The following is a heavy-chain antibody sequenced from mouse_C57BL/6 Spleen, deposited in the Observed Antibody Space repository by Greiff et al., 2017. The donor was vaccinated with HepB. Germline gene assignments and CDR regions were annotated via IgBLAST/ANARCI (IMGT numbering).Heavy chain of an antibody. CDR3: AREDYNRFAY. CDR2: ISDGGSYT. Sequence: EVQGVESGGGLVKPGGFLKLSCAASGFTFSSYAMSWVRQTPEKRLEWVATISDGGSYTYYPDNVKGRFTISRNNAKNNLYLQMSHLKSEDTAMYYCAREDYNRFAYWGQGTLVTVSA. CDR1: GFTFSSYA. V-gene: IGHV5-4*01. D-gene: IGHD2-4*01. J-gene: IGHJ3*01.